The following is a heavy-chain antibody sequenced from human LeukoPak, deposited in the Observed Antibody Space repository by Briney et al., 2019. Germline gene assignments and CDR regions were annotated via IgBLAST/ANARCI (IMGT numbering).Heavy chain of an antibody. CDR1: GFTFNTYV. J-gene: IGHJ4*02. CDR3: VRDKDGYNF. Sequence: GGSLRLSCAASGFTFNTYVMHWVRQAPGKVLVWVSRIDTDGKTTTYADSVKGRFTISRDNAKNMLYLQMNSLRAEDTAVYYCVRDKDGYNFWGQGTLVSVSS. V-gene: IGHV3-74*01. CDR2: IDTDGKTT. D-gene: IGHD5-24*01.